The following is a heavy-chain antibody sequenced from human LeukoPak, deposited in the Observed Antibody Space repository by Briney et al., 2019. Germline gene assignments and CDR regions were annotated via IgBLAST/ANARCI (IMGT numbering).Heavy chain of an antibody. D-gene: IGHD2-21*02. V-gene: IGHV4-59*08. J-gene: IGHJ1*01. Sequence: ASETLSLTCTVSGGAIDNYYWSWIRQPPGEGLEWIAYVYYSGTINYNPSLESRVTISVDTSKNQFSLRLTSVAAADTAVYYCARHGTAAGPFQLWGQGTLVTVSS. CDR2: VYYSGTI. CDR3: ARHGTAAGPFQL. CDR1: GGAIDNYY.